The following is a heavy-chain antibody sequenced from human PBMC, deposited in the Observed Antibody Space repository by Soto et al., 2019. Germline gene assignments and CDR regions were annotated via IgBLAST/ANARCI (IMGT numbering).Heavy chain of an antibody. CDR1: GGSISSYY. CDR3: ARVDYDFWSGHNWFDP. D-gene: IGHD3-3*01. V-gene: IGHV4-59*01. CDR2: IYYSGST. J-gene: IGHJ5*02. Sequence: PSETLSLTCTVSGGSISSYYWSWIRQPPGKGLEWIGYIYYSGSTNYNPSLKSRVTISVDTSKNQFSLKLSSVTAADTAVYYCARVDYDFWSGHNWFDPWGQGTLVTVSS.